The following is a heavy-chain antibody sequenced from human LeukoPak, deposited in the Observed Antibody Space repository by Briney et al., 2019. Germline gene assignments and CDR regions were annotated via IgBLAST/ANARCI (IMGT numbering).Heavy chain of an antibody. CDR2: IYYSGST. D-gene: IGHD1-26*01. J-gene: IGHJ4*02. CDR1: GGSLSSYY. CDR3: ARATGWRWLLDYFDY. Sequence: SETLSLTCTVSGGSLSSYYWSWIRQPPGKGLEWIGYIYYSGSTNYNPSLKSRVTISVDTSKNQFSLKLSSVTAADTAVYYCARATGWRWLLDYFDYWGQGTLVTVSS. V-gene: IGHV4-59*01.